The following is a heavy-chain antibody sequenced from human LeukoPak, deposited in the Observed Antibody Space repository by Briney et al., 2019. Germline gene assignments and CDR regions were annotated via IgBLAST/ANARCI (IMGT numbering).Heavy chain of an antibody. J-gene: IGHJ4*02. CDR1: GGSISSGGYS. CDR2: FYYSGST. Sequence: SETLSLTCAVSGGSISSGGYSWGWIRQPPGKGMEWIAYFYYSGSTYYNPSLKSRVTISVDTSKNQFSLKLSSVTAADTAVYYCASTVAGTFDYWGQGTLVTVSS. V-gene: IGHV4-30-2*01. CDR3: ASTVAGTFDY. D-gene: IGHD6-19*01.